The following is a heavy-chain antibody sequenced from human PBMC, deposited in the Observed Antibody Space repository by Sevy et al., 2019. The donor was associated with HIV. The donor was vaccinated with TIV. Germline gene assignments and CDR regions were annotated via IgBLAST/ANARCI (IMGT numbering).Heavy chain of an antibody. CDR2: IGYDGNKI. Sequence: GGSLRLSCVASGFTFSTYGMHWVRQAPGKGLEWVSFIGYDGNKIFYADSVRGRFTVSRDNSKNTLYLQMNSLSTEDTAVYYCVKDPHYDFFDYWGQGILVTVSS. CDR3: VKDPHYDFFDY. J-gene: IGHJ4*02. CDR1: GFTFSTYG. D-gene: IGHD3-10*01. V-gene: IGHV3-30*02.